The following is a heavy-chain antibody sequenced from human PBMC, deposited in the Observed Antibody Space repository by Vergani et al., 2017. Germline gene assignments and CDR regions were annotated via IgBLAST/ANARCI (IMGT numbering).Heavy chain of an antibody. CDR2: INPNSGGT. CDR3: ARDQLSVHGEYVDY. D-gene: IGHD4-17*01. V-gene: IGHV1-2*02. J-gene: IGHJ4*02. CDR1: GYTFTGYY. Sequence: QVQLVQSGAEVKKPGSSVKVSCKASGYTFTGYYMHWVRQAPGQGLEWMGWINPNSGGTNYAQKLQGRVTMTRDTSISTAYMELSRLRSDDTAVYYCARDQLSVHGEYVDYWGQGTLVTVSS.